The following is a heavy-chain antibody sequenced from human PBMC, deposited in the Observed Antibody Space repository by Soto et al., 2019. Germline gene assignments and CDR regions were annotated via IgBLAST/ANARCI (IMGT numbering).Heavy chain of an antibody. V-gene: IGHV1-18*01. J-gene: IGHJ4*02. CDR3: ARAPSSTSLYDY. Sequence: ASVTVSCTASGYTFTSYGISWVRQAPGQGLEWMGWISAYNGNTNYAQKLQGRVTMTTDTSTSTAYMELRSLRSDDTAVYYCARAPSSTSLYDYWGQGTLVTVSS. CDR1: GYTFTSYG. CDR2: ISAYNGNT. D-gene: IGHD2-2*01.